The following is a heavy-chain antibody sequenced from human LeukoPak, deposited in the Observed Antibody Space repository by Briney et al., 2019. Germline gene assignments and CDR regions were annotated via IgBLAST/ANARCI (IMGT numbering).Heavy chain of an antibody. CDR1: GFTFDDYA. V-gene: IGHV3-9*03. J-gene: IGHJ4*02. CDR3: AKDIYIVGCSGYFDY. Sequence: PGGSLRLSCAASGFTFDDYAMHWVRQAPGKGLEWVSGISWNSGSIGYADSVKGRFTISRDNAKNSLYLQMNSLRAEDMALYYCAKDIYIVGCSGYFDYWGQGTLVTVSS. CDR2: ISWNSGSI. D-gene: IGHD2-21*01.